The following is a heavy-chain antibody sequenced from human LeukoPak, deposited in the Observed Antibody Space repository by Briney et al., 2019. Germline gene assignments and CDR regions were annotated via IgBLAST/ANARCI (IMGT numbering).Heavy chain of an antibody. J-gene: IGHJ3*02. CDR1: GFTFSSYW. V-gene: IGHV3-74*01. CDR3: SRGGDYHGFDI. Sequence: PGGSLRLSCAASGFTFSSYWMHWVRQAPGKGLVWVSRINSDGSGTIYADSVKGRFTFSRDNAKNTMYLQMNSLRAEDTAVYYCSRGGDYHGFDIWGQGTMVTVSS. CDR2: INSDGSGT. D-gene: IGHD4-17*01.